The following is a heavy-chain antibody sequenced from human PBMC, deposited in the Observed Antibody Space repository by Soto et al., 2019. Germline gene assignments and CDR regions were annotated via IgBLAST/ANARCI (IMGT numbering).Heavy chain of an antibody. D-gene: IGHD6-19*01. CDR1: GGSFSGYY. CDR2: INHSGST. V-gene: IGHV4-34*01. J-gene: IGHJ4*02. CDR3: ARARAVAGTPIDY. Sequence: SETLSLTCAVYGGSFSGYYWSWIRQPPGKGLEWIGEINHSGSTNYNPSLKSRVTISVDTSKNQFSLKLSSVTAADTAVYYCARARAVAGTPIDYWGQGTLVTVSS.